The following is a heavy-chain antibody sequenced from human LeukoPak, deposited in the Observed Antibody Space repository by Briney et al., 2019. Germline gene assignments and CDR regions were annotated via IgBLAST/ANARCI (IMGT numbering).Heavy chain of an antibody. J-gene: IGHJ4*02. V-gene: IGHV1-69*13. CDR2: IIPIFGTA. Sequence: GASVKVSCKASRGTFSSYAISWVRQAPGQGLEWMGGIIPIFGTANYAQKFQGRVTITADESTSTAYMELSSQRSEDTAVYYCARGQPSGYDYWGQGTLVTVSS. CDR1: RGTFSSYA. CDR3: ARGQPSGYDY. D-gene: IGHD5-18*01.